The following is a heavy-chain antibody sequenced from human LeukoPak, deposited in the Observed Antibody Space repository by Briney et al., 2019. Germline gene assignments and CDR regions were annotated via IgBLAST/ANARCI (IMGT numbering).Heavy chain of an antibody. J-gene: IGHJ4*02. Sequence: GGSLRLSCAASGFTFSSYNMNWVRQAPGKGLEWVSSISSSSSYIYYADSVKGRFTISRDNAKNSLYLQMNSLRAEDTAVYYCARDPWGVVVPAAMEDYWGQGTLVTVSS. CDR3: ARDPWGVVVPAAMEDY. CDR2: ISSSSSYI. CDR1: GFTFSSYN. D-gene: IGHD2-2*01. V-gene: IGHV3-21*01.